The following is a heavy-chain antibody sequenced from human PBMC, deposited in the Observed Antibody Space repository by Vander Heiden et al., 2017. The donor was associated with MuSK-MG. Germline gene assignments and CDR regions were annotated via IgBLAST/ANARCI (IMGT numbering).Heavy chain of an antibody. CDR3: ARGPQFFVNYYYGMDV. D-gene: IGHD2-15*01. CDR1: GGSVSSGSYY. CDR2: TYYSGST. Sequence: QVQLQESGPRLLKPSETLSLTCTVSGGSVSSGSYYWSWIRQPPGKGLEWIGYTYYSGSTIYNPSFKSRVTISEDTSKNQFSLKLTSVTAADTAIYYCARGPQFFVNYYYGMDVWGQGTTVTVSS. J-gene: IGHJ6*02. V-gene: IGHV4-61*01.